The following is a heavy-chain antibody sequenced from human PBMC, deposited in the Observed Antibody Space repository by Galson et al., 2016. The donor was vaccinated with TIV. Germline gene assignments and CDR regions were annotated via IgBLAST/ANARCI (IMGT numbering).Heavy chain of an antibody. Sequence: QSGAEVKKPGESLRISCKAIGYNFKSYWISWVRQMPGKGLEWLGRIDPSDSSTNYSPSFRGHVTISTDNSISTAYLQWNSLKASDTAIYYCARNMTRAFFAFDFWGQGTVATVSS. CDR3: ARNMTRAFFAFDF. CDR2: IDPSDSST. J-gene: IGHJ3*01. V-gene: IGHV5-10-1*01. CDR1: GYNFKSYW. D-gene: IGHD2-21*02.